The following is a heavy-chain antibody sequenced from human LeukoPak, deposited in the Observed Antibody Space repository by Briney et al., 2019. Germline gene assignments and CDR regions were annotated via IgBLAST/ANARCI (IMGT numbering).Heavy chain of an antibody. V-gene: IGHV4-39*01. J-gene: IGHJ3*02. CDR3: ARSAATMGTDAFDI. CDR2: IYYSGST. Sequence: PSETLSLTCTVSGGSISSSSYYWGWIRQPPGKGLEWIGSIYYSGSTYYNPSLKSRVTISVDTSKNQFSLKLCSVTAADTAVYYCARSAATMGTDAFDIWGQGTMVTVSS. CDR1: GGSISSSSYY. D-gene: IGHD5-12*01.